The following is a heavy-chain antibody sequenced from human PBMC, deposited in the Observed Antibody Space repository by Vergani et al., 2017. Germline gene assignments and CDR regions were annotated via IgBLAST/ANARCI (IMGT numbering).Heavy chain of an antibody. Sequence: EVELVQSGPEMRTPGESVKISCKGSEYIFGNYWIGWLRQMPGKGLDWMVIIYPADSDTRYSPSFQGQVTISADKSISTAFLQWDSLKASDTPIYYCARHTTYTDSWGQGTLVTVSS. J-gene: IGHJ4*02. CDR1: EYIFGNYW. CDR3: ARHTTYTDS. D-gene: IGHD1-1*01. CDR2: IYPADSDT. V-gene: IGHV5-51*01.